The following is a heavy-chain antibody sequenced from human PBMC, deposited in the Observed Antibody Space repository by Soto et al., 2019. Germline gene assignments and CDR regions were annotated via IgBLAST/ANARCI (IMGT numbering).Heavy chain of an antibody. CDR2: INHSGST. J-gene: IGHJ6*02. Sequence: ETLSLPCAVYFGSFSGYYWSWIRQPPGKGLEWIGEINHSGSTNYNPSLKSRVTISVDTSKNQFSLKLSSVTAADTAVYYCARGGDIVVVPAASHGMDVWGQGTTVTVSS. CDR1: FGSFSGYY. D-gene: IGHD2-2*01. CDR3: ARGGDIVVVPAASHGMDV. V-gene: IGHV4-34*01.